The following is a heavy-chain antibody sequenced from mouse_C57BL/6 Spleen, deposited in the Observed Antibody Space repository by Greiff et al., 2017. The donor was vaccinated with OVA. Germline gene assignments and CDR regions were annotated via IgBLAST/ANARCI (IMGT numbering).Heavy chain of an antibody. V-gene: IGHV14-2*01. CDR1: GFNIKDYY. CDR2: IDPEDGET. J-gene: IGHJ4*01. CDR3: ARGIRDYYGSNYAMDY. Sequence: EVQGVESGAELVKPGASVKLSCTASGFNIKDYYMHWVKQRTEQGLEWIGRIDPEDGETKYAPKFQGKATITADTSSNTAYLQLSSLTSEDTDVYYCARGIRDYYGSNYAMDYWGQGTSVTVSS. D-gene: IGHD1-1*01.